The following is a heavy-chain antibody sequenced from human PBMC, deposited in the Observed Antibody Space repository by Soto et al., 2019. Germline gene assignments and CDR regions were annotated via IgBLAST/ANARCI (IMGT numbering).Heavy chain of an antibody. J-gene: IGHJ6*03. D-gene: IGHD3-3*01. V-gene: IGHV3-53*04. Sequence: PGGSLRLSCAASGFTVSSNYMSWVRQAPGKGLEWVSVIYSGGSTYYADSVKGRFTISRHNSKNTLYLQMNSLRAEDTAVYYCATLRSSDFWSGYRNYYYYYMDVWGKGTTVTVS. CDR3: ATLRSSDFWSGYRNYYYYYMDV. CDR1: GFTVSSNY. CDR2: IYSGGST.